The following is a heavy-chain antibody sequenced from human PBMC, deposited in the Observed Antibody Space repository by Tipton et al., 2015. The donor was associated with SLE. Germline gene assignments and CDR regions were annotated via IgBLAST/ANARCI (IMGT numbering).Heavy chain of an antibody. J-gene: IGHJ4*02. CDR3: ARARNYYDSSGYYYSYYFDY. CDR1: GGSISSND. Sequence: SLRLSCSVSGGSISSNDYYWGWIRQPPGKGLEWVALISYDGSNKYYADSVKGRFTISRDNSKNTLYLQMNSLRAEDTAVFYCARARNYYDSSGYYYSYYFDYWGQGTLVTVSS. D-gene: IGHD3-22*01. V-gene: IGHV3-30*04. CDR2: ISYDGSNK.